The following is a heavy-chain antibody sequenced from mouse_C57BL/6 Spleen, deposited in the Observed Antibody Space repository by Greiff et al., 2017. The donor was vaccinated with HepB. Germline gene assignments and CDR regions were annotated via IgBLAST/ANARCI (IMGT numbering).Heavy chain of an antibody. Sequence: EVMLVESGGGLVQPGGSMKLSCAASGFTFSDAWMDWVRQSPEKGLEWVAEIRNKANNHATYYAESVKGRFTISRDDSKSSVYLQMNSLRAEDTGIYYCTRPIYYGNYFAYWGQGTLVTVSA. D-gene: IGHD2-1*01. V-gene: IGHV6-6*01. J-gene: IGHJ3*01. CDR3: TRPIYYGNYFAY. CDR1: GFTFSDAW. CDR2: IRNKANNHAT.